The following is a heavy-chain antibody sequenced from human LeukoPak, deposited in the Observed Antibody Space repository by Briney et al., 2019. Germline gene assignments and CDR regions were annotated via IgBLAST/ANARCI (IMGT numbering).Heavy chain of an antibody. J-gene: IGHJ4*02. Sequence: PSETLSLTCTVSGGSISSYYWSWIRQPPGKGLEWIGYIYYSGSTNYNPSLKSRVTISVDTSKNQFSLKLSSVTAADTAVYYCARDMRGPIDYWGQGTLVTVSS. CDR2: IYYSGST. V-gene: IGHV4-59*01. D-gene: IGHD3-10*01. CDR1: GGSISSYY. CDR3: ARDMRGPIDY.